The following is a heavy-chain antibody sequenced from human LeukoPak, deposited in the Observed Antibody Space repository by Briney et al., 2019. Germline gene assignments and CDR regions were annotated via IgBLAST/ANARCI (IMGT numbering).Heavy chain of an antibody. J-gene: IGHJ6*03. V-gene: IGHV3-21*04. Sequence: PGGSLRLSCAASGFTFSSYSMNWVRQAPGKGLEWVSSISSSSSYIYYADSVKGRFTISRDNAKNSLYLQMNSLRAEDTAVYYCATTRPHPEYYYYMDVWGKGTTVTVSS. CDR1: GFTFSSYS. D-gene: IGHD1-14*01. CDR2: ISSSSSYI. CDR3: ATTRPHPEYYYYMDV.